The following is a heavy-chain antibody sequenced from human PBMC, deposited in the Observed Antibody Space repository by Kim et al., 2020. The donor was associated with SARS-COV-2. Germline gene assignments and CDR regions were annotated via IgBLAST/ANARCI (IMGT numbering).Heavy chain of an antibody. D-gene: IGHD2-2*02. J-gene: IGHJ4*02. CDR2: MWYDGSNE. V-gene: IGHV3-33*01. CDR3: ARGYCGTATCYTGGTYFDY. CDR1: GFTFSTYG. Sequence: GGSLRLSCAASGFTFSTYGMHWVRQAPGKGLEWVATMWYDGSNEYYPDSVKGRFTVSRDNSKNTLYLQVNSLRAEDTAVYYCARGYCGTATCYTGGTYFDYWGRGTLVTVSS.